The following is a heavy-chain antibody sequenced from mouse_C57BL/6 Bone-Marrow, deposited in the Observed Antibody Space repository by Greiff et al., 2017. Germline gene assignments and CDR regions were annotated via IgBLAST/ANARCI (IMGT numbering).Heavy chain of an antibody. CDR3: ARAEGDYVYFGY. V-gene: IGHV1-63*01. Sequence: QVQLKESGAELVRPGTSVKMSCKASGYTFTNYWIGWAKQRPGHGLEWIGDIYPGGGYTNYNEKFKGKATLTADKSSSTAYMQVSSLTSEDSAIDYCARAEGDYVYFGYWGQGTTLTVSS. D-gene: IGHD2-13*01. CDR1: GYTFTNYW. CDR2: IYPGGGYT. J-gene: IGHJ2*01.